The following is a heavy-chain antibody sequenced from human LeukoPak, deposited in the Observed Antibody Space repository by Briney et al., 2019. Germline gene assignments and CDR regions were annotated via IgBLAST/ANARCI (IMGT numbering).Heavy chain of an antibody. CDR2: ISIDGNGK. V-gene: IGHV3-30*04. Sequence: PGRSLRLSCVPSTFTFSNSVMHWVRQAPGKGLEWVSGISIDGNGKYYADSVRGRITISRNNSKNTLYLEMNSLSAGDTAVYYCAKEVRTSGRAGIFGYWGQGTLVTVSS. D-gene: IGHD2-2*01. J-gene: IGHJ4*02. CDR3: AKEVRTSGRAGIFGY. CDR1: TFTFSNSV.